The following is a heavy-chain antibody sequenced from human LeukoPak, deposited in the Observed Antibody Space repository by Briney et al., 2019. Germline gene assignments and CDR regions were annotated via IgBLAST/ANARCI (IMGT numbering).Heavy chain of an antibody. Sequence: SETLSLTCTASGDSLSSSSYFWGWIRQPPGKGLGWIGSIYYSGSTSYSPSLKSRVTISVDTSKSQFSLKPSSVTAADTAVYYCARDRRRDGYNFDIWGQGTLVTVSS. V-gene: IGHV4-39*07. J-gene: IGHJ4*02. CDR1: GDSLSSSSYF. CDR2: IYYSGST. CDR3: ARDRRRDGYNFDI. D-gene: IGHD5-24*01.